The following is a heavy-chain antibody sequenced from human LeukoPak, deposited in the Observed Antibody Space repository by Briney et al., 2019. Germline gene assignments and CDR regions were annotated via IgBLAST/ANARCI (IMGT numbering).Heavy chain of an antibody. CDR1: GGSISSGSYY. Sequence: PSETLSLTCTVSGGSISSGSYYWSWIRQPAGKGLEWIGRIYTSGSTNYNPSLKSRVTISVDTSNNHFSLKLSSVTAADTAVYYCARDRYDSKRYYYYMDVWGKGTTVTVSS. D-gene: IGHD3-3*01. V-gene: IGHV4-61*02. CDR3: ARDRYDSKRYYYYMDV. CDR2: IYTSGST. J-gene: IGHJ6*03.